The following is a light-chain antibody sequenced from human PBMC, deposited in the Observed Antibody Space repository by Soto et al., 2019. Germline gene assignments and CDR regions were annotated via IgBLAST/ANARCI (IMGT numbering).Light chain of an antibody. Sequence: AIRMTQSPSSFSASTGDRVSITCRATQDIGTYLAWYQQIPGKAPKLLIYDASTLQTGVPSRFSGSGSGTDFTLTISYLQSEDFGTYYCQQFYNLPAYTFGQGTKVDIK. V-gene: IGKV1-8*01. CDR1: QDIGTY. CDR3: QQFYNLPAYT. CDR2: DAS. J-gene: IGKJ2*01.